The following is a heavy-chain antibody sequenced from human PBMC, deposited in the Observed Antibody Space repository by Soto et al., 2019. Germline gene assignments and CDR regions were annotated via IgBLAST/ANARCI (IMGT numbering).Heavy chain of an antibody. CDR2: ISSSSSTI. J-gene: IGHJ4*02. Sequence: ESGGGLVQPGGSLRLSCAASGFTFSSYSMNWVRQAPGKGLEWVSYISSSSSTIYYADSVKGRFTISRDNAKNSLYLQMNSLRAEDTAVYYCARDNPSVVVVPFDSWGQGTLVTVSS. D-gene: IGHD2-15*01. V-gene: IGHV3-48*01. CDR3: ARDNPSVVVVPFDS. CDR1: GFTFSSYS.